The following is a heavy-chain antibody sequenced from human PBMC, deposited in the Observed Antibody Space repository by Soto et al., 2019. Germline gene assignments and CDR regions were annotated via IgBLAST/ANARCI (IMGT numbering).Heavy chain of an antibody. J-gene: IGHJ6*02. CDR2: LSAYTGNT. CDR3: TRGTIQAAGTYYCGMDV. V-gene: IGHV1-18*04. D-gene: IGHD6-13*01. Sequence: ASVKVSCKASGYTFTSYGISWARQAPGQGLEWMGRLSAYTGNTNYAQTLQRTVTMTTDTSTSTAYMELRSLISDDTAVYYGTRGTIQAAGTYYCGMDVRGQGTMVTVSS. CDR1: GYTFTSYG.